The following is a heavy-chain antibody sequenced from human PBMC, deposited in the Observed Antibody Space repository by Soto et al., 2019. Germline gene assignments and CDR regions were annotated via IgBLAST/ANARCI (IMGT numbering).Heavy chain of an antibody. CDR2: ISCDGSNK. V-gene: IGHV3-30-3*01. Sequence: PGGSLRLSCAASGFTFSSYAMHWVRQAPGKGLEWVAVISCDGSNKYYADSVKGRFTISRDNSKNTLYLQMNSLRAEDTAVYYCAREGKRNYYGMDVWGQGTTVTVSS. CDR3: AREGKRNYYGMDV. J-gene: IGHJ6*02. CDR1: GFTFSSYA.